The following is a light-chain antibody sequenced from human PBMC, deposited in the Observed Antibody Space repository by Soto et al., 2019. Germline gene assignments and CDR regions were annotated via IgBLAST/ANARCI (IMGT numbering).Light chain of an antibody. Sequence: QSVLAQPASVSGSPGQSITISCTGTSSDVGSYNYVSWHQQHPGKAPKLMIYDVSNRPSGVSNRFSGSKSGNTASLTISGLQAEDEADYYCSSYTSSSTVYVFGTGTKLTVL. V-gene: IGLV2-14*01. CDR1: SSDVGSYNY. CDR3: SSYTSSSTVYV. J-gene: IGLJ1*01. CDR2: DVS.